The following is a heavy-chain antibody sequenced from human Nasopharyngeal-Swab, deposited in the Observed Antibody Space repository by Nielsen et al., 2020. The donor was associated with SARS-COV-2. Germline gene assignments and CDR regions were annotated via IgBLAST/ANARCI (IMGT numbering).Heavy chain of an antibody. CDR3: AKDRDSGDDSDDYYHYYGIDV. CDR2: ISGSDHTT. D-gene: IGHD5-12*01. V-gene: IGHV3-23*01. Sequence: GESLKISCAASGFTFRSYAISWVRQAPGKGLEWVSVISGSDHTTYYADSVKGRFTISRDNSKNTVNLQMNSLRVEDTAIYYCAKDRDSGDDSDDYYHYYGIDVWGQGTTVTVSS. J-gene: IGHJ6*02. CDR1: GFTFRSYA.